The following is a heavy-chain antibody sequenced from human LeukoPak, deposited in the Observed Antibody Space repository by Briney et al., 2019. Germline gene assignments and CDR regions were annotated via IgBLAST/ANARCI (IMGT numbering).Heavy chain of an antibody. CDR3: AKDLGGYSGYDSGGEYYYYGMDV. CDR2: ISGSGGST. D-gene: IGHD5-12*01. V-gene: IGHV3-23*01. J-gene: IGHJ6*02. Sequence: SGGSLRLSCAASGFTFSSYAMSWVRQAPGKGLEWVSAISGSGGSTYYADSVKGRFTISRDNSKNTLYLQMNSLRAEDTAVYYCAKDLGGYSGYDSGGEYYYYGMDVWGQGTTVTVSS. CDR1: GFTFSSYA.